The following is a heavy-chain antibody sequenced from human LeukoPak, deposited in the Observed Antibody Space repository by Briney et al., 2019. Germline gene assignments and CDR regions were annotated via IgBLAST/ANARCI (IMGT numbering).Heavy chain of an antibody. J-gene: IGHJ4*02. CDR3: ARSPVAGPPNYFDY. D-gene: IGHD6-19*01. CDR1: GYSISTGYY. V-gene: IGHV3-23*01. Sequence: ETLSLTCTVSGYSISTGYYWDWIRQPPGKGLEWVSGLSGSGGSTYYSDSVKGRFTISRDNSKNAPYLQIDFLTAEDTAVYYCARSPVAGPPNYFDYWGQGTLVTVSS. CDR2: LSGSGGST.